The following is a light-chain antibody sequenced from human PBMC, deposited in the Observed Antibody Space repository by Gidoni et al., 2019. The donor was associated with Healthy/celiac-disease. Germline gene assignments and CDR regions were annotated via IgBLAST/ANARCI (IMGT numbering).Light chain of an antibody. CDR1: QTISTN. CDR3: QQSDSNPFT. CDR2: AES. J-gene: IGKJ4*01. V-gene: IGKV1-39*01. Sequence: DIQITQSPSSLSASVGDRVTTTCRASQTISTNLNRYQQKPGNAPKLLIYAESRLQSGVPSRLGGGGSGTDLTLTIRSLQPEDFETYYCQQSDSNPFTFGGGTKVEIK.